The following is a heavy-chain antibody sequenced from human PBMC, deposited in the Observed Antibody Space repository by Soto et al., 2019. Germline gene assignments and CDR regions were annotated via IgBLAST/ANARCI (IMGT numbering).Heavy chain of an antibody. J-gene: IGHJ3*02. CDR3: ARVFNYDYGDYEADAFDI. CDR1: GGSSSSYY. CDR2: IYYSGST. Sequence: LETLPHTCTVSGGSSSSYYWSWIRQPPGKGLEWIGYIYYSGSTNYNPSLKSRVTISVDTSKNQFSLKLSSVTAADTAVYYCARVFNYDYGDYEADAFDIWGQGTMVTVSS. D-gene: IGHD4-17*01. V-gene: IGHV4-59*01.